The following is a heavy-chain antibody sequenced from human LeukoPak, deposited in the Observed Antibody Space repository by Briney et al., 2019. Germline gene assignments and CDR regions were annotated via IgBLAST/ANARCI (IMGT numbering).Heavy chain of an antibody. CDR3: ARTEDSSGFDY. J-gene: IGHJ4*02. CDR2: IYYSGST. V-gene: IGHV4-30-4*08. Sequence: SETLSLTCTVSGGSISSGDYYWSWLRQPPGKGLEWIGYIYYSGSTYYNPSLKSRVTISVDTSKNQFSLKLSSVTAADTAVYYCARTEDSSGFDYWGQGTLVTVSS. CDR1: GGSISSGDYY. D-gene: IGHD3-22*01.